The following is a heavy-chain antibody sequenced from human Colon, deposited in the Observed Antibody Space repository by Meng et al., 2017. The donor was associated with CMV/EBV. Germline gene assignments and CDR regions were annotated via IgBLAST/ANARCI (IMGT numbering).Heavy chain of an antibody. CDR1: GFTFSDYY. CDR3: ARERNYYYYGMDV. CDR2: ISIRDSTI. J-gene: IGHJ6*02. V-gene: IGHV3-11*01. Sequence: GGSLRLSCAASGFTFSDYYMTWVRQAPGKGLEWLSYISIRDSTIYYADSVRGRFTISRDNANNSLYLQMNSLTAEDTAVYYCARERNYYYYGMDVWGQGTTVTVSS.